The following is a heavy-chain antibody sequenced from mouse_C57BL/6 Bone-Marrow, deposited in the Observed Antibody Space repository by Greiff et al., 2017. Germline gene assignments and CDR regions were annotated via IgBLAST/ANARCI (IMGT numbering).Heavy chain of an antibody. Sequence: VQLQQPGAELVRPGTSVKLSCKASGYTFTSYWMHWVKQRPGQGLEWIGVIDPSDSYTNYNQKFKGKATLTVDTSSSTAYMHLSSLTSEDSAVYYCARDYYYGSSPDYWGQGTTLTVSS. V-gene: IGHV1-59*01. CDR1: GYTFTSYW. J-gene: IGHJ2*01. CDR2: IDPSDSYT. CDR3: ARDYYYGSSPDY. D-gene: IGHD1-1*01.